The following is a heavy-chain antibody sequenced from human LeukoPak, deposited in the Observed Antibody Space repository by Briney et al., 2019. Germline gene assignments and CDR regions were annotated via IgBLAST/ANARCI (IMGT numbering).Heavy chain of an antibody. J-gene: IGHJ5*02. Sequence: ASVKVSCKASGGTFSSYAISWVRQAPGQGLEWMGGIIPIFGTAKYAQKFQGRVTITTDESTSTAYMELSSLRSEDTAVYYCARDHSSSWYRGWFDPWGQGTLVTVSS. CDR3: ARDHSSSWYRGWFDP. CDR1: GGTFSSYA. CDR2: IIPIFGTA. D-gene: IGHD6-13*01. V-gene: IGHV1-69*05.